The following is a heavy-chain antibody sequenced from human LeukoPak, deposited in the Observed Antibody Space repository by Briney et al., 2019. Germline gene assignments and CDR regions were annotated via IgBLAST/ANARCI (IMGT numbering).Heavy chain of an antibody. CDR2: LNGDGSST. V-gene: IGHV3-74*01. Sequence: GGSLRLFCAASGFTFSSCWMHWVRQAPGKALELVSRLNGDGSSTRHADSVKRRLTISRDNAKYTLYLQRDSLRAEHTAVYYCSNENSGSSVYWGQGTLVPVPS. D-gene: IGHD5-12*01. CDR1: GFTFSSCW. J-gene: IGHJ4*02. CDR3: SNENSGSSVY.